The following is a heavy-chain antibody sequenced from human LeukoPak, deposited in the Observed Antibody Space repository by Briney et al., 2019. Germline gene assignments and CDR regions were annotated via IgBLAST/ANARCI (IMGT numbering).Heavy chain of an antibody. Sequence: GSLRLSCAASGFTFSSYGMHWVRQAPGKGLEWVADISHDGSNKYYADSVKGRFTISRDNSKNTLYLQMNSLRAEDTAVYYCAKGYSYYDFWSGYPEGDSYYFDYWGQGTLVTVSS. CDR3: AKGYSYYDFWSGYPEGDSYYFDY. CDR2: ISHDGSNK. CDR1: GFTFSSYG. D-gene: IGHD3-3*01. V-gene: IGHV3-30*18. J-gene: IGHJ4*02.